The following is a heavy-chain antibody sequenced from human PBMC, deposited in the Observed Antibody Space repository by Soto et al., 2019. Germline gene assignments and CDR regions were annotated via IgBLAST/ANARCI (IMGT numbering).Heavy chain of an antibody. V-gene: IGHV3-74*03. D-gene: IGHD3-16*01. Sequence: GGSLRLSCAASGFTFSSFWMHWVRQDAGKGLLWVSSIKTDGTVTQYADSVKGRFTVSRDNAKNTLYLQMNSLRAEDTAVYYCAKDLSWGQCDYWGQGA. J-gene: IGHJ4*02. CDR3: AKDLSWGQCDY. CDR1: GFTFSSFW. CDR2: IKTDGTVT.